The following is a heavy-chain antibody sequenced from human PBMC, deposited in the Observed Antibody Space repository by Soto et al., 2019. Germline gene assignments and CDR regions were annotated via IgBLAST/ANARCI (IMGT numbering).Heavy chain of an antibody. D-gene: IGHD1-7*01. CDR3: ARGGDWNSKXLDY. CDR2: TYYRSKWYN. CDR1: GDSVSSSSAA. Sequence: PSQTLSLTCAISGDSVSSSSAAWNWIRQSPSRGLEWLGRTYYRSKWYNDYAVSVISRMTISPDTSKNQFSLQLNSVTPEDTAVYYCARGGDWNSKXLDYWGQGTLVTVSS. J-gene: IGHJ4*02. V-gene: IGHV6-1*01.